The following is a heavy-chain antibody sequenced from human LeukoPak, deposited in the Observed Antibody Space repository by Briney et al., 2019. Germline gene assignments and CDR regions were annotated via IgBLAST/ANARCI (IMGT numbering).Heavy chain of an antibody. Sequence: GGSLRLSCATSGFNFDRYTIHWVRQAPGKGLEWVSLAGWAGGTTFYSDSVRGRFTISRDSGRKSVYLQMNSLRDEDTAVYYCVRDIGWFRFDHWGQGTLVTVSS. V-gene: IGHV3-43*01. D-gene: IGHD6-19*01. CDR3: VRDIGWFRFDH. J-gene: IGHJ4*02. CDR1: GFNFDRYT. CDR2: AGWAGGTT.